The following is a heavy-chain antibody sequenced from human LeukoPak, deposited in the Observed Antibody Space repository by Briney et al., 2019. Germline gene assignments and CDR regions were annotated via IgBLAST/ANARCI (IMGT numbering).Heavy chain of an antibody. V-gene: IGHV3-74*01. CDR1: GFTFSNYW. CDR3: SRDSLSSCGGDCYSGLDV. CDR2: IKSDGSST. Sequence: GGSLRLSCAAPGFTFSNYWMHWVRQAPGEALMWVSRIKSDGSSTTYADSVKGRFTISRDNAKNTLYLQMNSLRAEDTAVYYCSRDSLSSCGGDCYSGLDVWGQGTTVTVSS. J-gene: IGHJ6*02. D-gene: IGHD2-21*02.